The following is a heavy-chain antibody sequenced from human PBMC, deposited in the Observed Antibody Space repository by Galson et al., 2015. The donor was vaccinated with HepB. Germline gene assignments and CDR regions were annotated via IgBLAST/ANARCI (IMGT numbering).Heavy chain of an antibody. Sequence: SLRLSCAASGFTFGSYAMNWVRQAPGAGLEWGSGISNSGDSTYYADSVKGRFTISRDNPKNTLYLQMNSLRAEDTAVYYCTKDDHYYDTSGYYSFWGPGILVTVSS. CDR2: ISNSGDST. CDR1: GFTFGSYA. V-gene: IGHV3-23*01. CDR3: TKDDHYYDTSGYYSF. D-gene: IGHD3-22*01. J-gene: IGHJ4*02.